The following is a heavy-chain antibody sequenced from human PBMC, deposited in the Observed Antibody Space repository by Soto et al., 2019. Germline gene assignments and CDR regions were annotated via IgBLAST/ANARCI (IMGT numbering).Heavy chain of an antibody. Sequence: GSLRLSCVASGFTVSSKYMTWVRQAPGKGLEWVSIIWSAGLTYYADSVKGRFTISRDNSKNTVYLQMNSLRAEDSAVYYCARELPPDLWGQGTLVTVSS. CDR3: ARELPPDL. CDR2: IWSAGLT. CDR1: GFTVSSKY. V-gene: IGHV3-53*01. D-gene: IGHD2-15*01. J-gene: IGHJ5*02.